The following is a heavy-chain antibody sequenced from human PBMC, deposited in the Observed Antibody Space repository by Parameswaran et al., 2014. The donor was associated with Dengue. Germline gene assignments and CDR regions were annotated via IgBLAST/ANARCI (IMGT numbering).Heavy chain of an antibody. CDR2: ISGSGGST. Sequence: WIRQPPGKGLEWVSAISGSGGSTYYADSVKGRFTISRDNSKNTLYLQMNSLRAEDTAVYYCAKLGGWWLVVGEFDYWGQGTLVTVSS. V-gene: IGHV3-23*01. D-gene: IGHD6-19*01. J-gene: IGHJ4*02. CDR3: AKLGGWWLVVGEFDY.